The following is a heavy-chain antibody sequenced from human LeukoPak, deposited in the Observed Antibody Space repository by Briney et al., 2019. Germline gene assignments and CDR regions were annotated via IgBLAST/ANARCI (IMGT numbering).Heavy chain of an antibody. J-gene: IGHJ6*02. CDR3: ASSVSYGYVYYYGMDV. CDR1: GGSISSYY. D-gene: IGHD3-16*01. Sequence: SETLSLTCTVSGGSISSYYWSWIRQPPGKGLEWIGYFHHSGSTDYNPSLKGRVTISVDTSKNQFSLNVTSVTAADTAVYYCASSVSYGYVYYYGMDVWGQGTTVTVSS. CDR2: FHHSGST. V-gene: IGHV4-59*01.